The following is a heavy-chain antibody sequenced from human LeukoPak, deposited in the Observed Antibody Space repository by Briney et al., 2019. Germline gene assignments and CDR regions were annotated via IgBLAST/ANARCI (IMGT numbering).Heavy chain of an antibody. J-gene: IGHJ4*02. CDR1: GGSFNNYY. Sequence: SETLSLTCAVYGGSFNNYYWNWIRQPPGKGLEWIGEINHSGSTNYNPSLKSRVTISIDTSKSQFSLKLRSVTAADTAMYYCARRPAAVDKWGRGTLVTVSS. V-gene: IGHV4-34*01. D-gene: IGHD2-2*01. CDR3: ARRPAAVDK. CDR2: INHSGST.